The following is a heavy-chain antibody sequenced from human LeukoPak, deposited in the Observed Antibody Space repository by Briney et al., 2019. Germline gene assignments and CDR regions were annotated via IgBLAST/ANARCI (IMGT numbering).Heavy chain of an antibody. D-gene: IGHD6-19*01. CDR3: ARVAPQYSSGLDY. Sequence: GASVKVSCKASGYTSTGYYMHWVRQAPGQGLEWMGWINPNSGGTNYAQKFQGRVTMTRDTSISTAYMELSRLRSDDTAVYYCARVAPQYSSGLDYWGQGTLVTVSS. J-gene: IGHJ4*02. V-gene: IGHV1-2*02. CDR1: GYTSTGYY. CDR2: INPNSGGT.